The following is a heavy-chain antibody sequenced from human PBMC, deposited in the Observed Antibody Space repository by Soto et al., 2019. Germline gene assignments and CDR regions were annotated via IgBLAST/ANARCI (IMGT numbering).Heavy chain of an antibody. J-gene: IGHJ5*02. CDR2: ISGSGGST. CDR1: GFTFSSYA. D-gene: IGHD2-2*01. V-gene: IGHV3-23*01. Sequence: GGSLRLSCAASGFTFSSYAMSWVRQAPGKGLEWVSAISGSGGSTYYADSVKGRFTISRDNSKNTLYLQMNSLRAEETAVYYCAKDPPGALVVPAAMLGWFDPWGQGTLVTVSS. CDR3: AKDPPGALVVPAAMLGWFDP.